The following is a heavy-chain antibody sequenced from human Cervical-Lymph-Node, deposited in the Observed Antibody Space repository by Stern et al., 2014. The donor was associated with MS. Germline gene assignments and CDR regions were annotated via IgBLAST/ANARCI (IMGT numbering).Heavy chain of an antibody. J-gene: IGHJ5*02. Sequence: VQLVQSGAEVKKPGSSVNVSCMASGGTFSSSYAITWMRQAPGQGLEWMGRIIHILGLPYYAQKFQGRVTITADTSTNTAYMGLNSLTSEDTAVYYCARGVVSNRATATLHNLFDPWGQGTLVTVSS. CDR2: IIHILGLP. CDR1: GGTFSSSYA. V-gene: IGHV1-69*09. D-gene: IGHD1-1*01. CDR3: ARGVVSNRATATLHNLFDP.